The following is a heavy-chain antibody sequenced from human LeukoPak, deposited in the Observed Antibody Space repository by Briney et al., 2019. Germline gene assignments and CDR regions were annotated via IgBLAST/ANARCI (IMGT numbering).Heavy chain of an antibody. D-gene: IGHD2-2*01. CDR2: ISAYNGNT. CDR1: GYTFTSYG. Sequence: GASVKVSYKASGYTFTSYGISWVRQAPGQGLEWMGWISAYNGNTNYAQKLQGRVTMTTDTSTSTAYMELRSLRSDDTAVYYCARVRCSSTSCPGLNWFDPWGQGTLVTVSS. J-gene: IGHJ5*02. V-gene: IGHV1-18*04. CDR3: ARVRCSSTSCPGLNWFDP.